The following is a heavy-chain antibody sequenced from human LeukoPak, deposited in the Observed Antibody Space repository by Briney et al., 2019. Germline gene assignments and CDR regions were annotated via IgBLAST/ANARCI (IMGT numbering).Heavy chain of an antibody. D-gene: IGHD3-10*01. CDR2: ISSSGSTI. V-gene: IGHV3-11*01. Sequence: KAGGSLRLSCAASGFTFSDYYMSWIRQAPGKGLEWVSYISSSGSTIYYADSVKGRFTISRDNAKNSLYLQMNSLRAEDTAVYYCARDNDYYGSGSYYQAFDIWGQGTMVTVSS. CDR1: GFTFSDYY. CDR3: ARDNDYYGSGSYYQAFDI. J-gene: IGHJ3*02.